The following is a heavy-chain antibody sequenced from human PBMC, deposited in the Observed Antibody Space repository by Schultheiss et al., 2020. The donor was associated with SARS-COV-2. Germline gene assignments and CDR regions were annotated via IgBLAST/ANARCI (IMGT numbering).Heavy chain of an antibody. J-gene: IGHJ4*02. CDR3: ARDPYGSGSYYPDY. CDR1: GFTFGSYA. CDR2: ISYDGSNK. Sequence: GGSLRLSFAASGFTFGSYAMHWVRQAPGRGLQWVAVISYDGSNKYYADSVKGRFTISRDNSKNTLYLQMNSLRAEDTAVYYCARDPYGSGSYYPDYWGQGTLVTVSS. D-gene: IGHD3-10*01. V-gene: IGHV3-30*04.